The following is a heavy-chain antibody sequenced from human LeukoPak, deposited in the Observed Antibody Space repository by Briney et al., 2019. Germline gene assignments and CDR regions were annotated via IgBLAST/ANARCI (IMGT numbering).Heavy chain of an antibody. V-gene: IGHV1-18*04. J-gene: IGHJ6*03. Sequence: ASVKVSCKASGYTFTNYYMHWVRQAPGQGLEWMRWISGYNGDTKYAQILQGRVIMTTDTATNTAYMELRSLRSDDTAVYYCARATYYDILTGYDYSYYMDVWGKGTTVTISS. D-gene: IGHD3-9*01. CDR1: GYTFTNYY. CDR3: ARATYYDILTGYDYSYYMDV. CDR2: ISGYNGDT.